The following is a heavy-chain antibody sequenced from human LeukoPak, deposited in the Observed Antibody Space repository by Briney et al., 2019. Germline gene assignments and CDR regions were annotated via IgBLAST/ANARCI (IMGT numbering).Heavy chain of an antibody. J-gene: IGHJ4*02. CDR2: IISDGSTT. CDR1: GFTFSSYW. D-gene: IGHD3-10*01. CDR3: TRDRARAGGEILDY. Sequence: GGSLRLSCAASGFTFSSYWMHWVRQAPGKGLVWVSRIISDGSTTDYADSVKGRFTISRDNAKNTLYPQMNSLRDEDTAMYYCTRDRARAGGEILDYWGQGTLVTVSS. V-gene: IGHV3-74*01.